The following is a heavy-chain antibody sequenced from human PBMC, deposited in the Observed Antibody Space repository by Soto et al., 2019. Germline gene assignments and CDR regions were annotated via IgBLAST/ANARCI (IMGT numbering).Heavy chain of an antibody. Sequence: QVQLVQSGAEVKKPGASVKVSCKASGYTFTSYYMHWVRQAPGQGLEWMGIINPSGGSTSYAQKFQGRVTMTRDTSTSTVYMELSSLRSEDTAVYYCAREEGRFLEWLPLNSGMDVWGQGTTVTVSS. CDR1: GYTFTSYY. D-gene: IGHD3-3*01. J-gene: IGHJ6*02. CDR3: AREEGRFLEWLPLNSGMDV. V-gene: IGHV1-46*01. CDR2: INPSGGST.